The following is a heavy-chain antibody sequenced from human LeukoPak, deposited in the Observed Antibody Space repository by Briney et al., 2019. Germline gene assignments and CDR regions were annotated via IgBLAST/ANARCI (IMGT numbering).Heavy chain of an antibody. V-gene: IGHV1-3*01. D-gene: IGHD3-10*01. CDR2: INAGNGNT. Sequence: ASVKVSCEASGYTFTSYAMHWVRQAPGQRLEWMGWINAGNGNTKYSQKFQGRVTITRDTSASTAYMELSSLRSEDTAVYYCARGSYYPYYFDYWGQGTLVTVSS. CDR3: ARGSYYPYYFDY. J-gene: IGHJ4*02. CDR1: GYTFTSYA.